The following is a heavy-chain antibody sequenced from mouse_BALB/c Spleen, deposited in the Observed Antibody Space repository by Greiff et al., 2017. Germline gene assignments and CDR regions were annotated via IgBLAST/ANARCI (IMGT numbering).Heavy chain of an antibody. CDR3: ATTGREDYAMDY. J-gene: IGHJ4*01. Sequence: VKLVESGPGLVQPSQSLSITCTVSGFSLTSYGVHWVRQSPGKGLEWLGVIWSGGSTDYNAAFISRLSISKDNSKSQVFFKMNSLQADDTAIYYCATTGREDYAMDYWGQGTSVTVSS. CDR1: GFSLTSYG. CDR2: IWSGGST. V-gene: IGHV2-4-1*01.